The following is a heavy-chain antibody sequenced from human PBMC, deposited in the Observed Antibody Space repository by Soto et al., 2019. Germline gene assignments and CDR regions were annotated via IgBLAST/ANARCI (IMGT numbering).Heavy chain of an antibody. CDR2: INHSGST. J-gene: IGHJ4*02. D-gene: IGHD3-3*01. CDR1: GGSFSGYY. CDR3: ARGRPIFGVVIRTKFDY. Sequence: PSETLSLTCAVYGGSFSGYYWSWIRQPPGKGLEWIGEINHSGSTNYNPSLKSRVTISVDTSKNQFSLKLSSVTAADTAVYYCARGRPIFGVVIRTKFDYRAQRTPVTVSS. V-gene: IGHV4-34*01.